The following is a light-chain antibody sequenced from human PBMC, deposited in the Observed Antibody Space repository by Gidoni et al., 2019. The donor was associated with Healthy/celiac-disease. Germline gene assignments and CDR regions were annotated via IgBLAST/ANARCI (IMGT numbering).Light chain of an antibody. CDR2: AAS. Sequence: DIHMTPSPSSLSASVGDRVTITCRASQSISSYLNWYQQKPGKAPKLLIYAASSLESGVPSRFSGSGSGTEFTLTISSLQPEDFATYYCQQYYSTRKFGQGTKVEIK. V-gene: IGKV1-39*01. J-gene: IGKJ1*01. CDR3: QQYYSTRK. CDR1: QSISSY.